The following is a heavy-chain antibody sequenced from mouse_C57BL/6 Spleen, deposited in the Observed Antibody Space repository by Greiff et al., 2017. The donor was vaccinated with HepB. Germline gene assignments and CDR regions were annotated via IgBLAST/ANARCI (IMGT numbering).Heavy chain of an antibody. J-gene: IGHJ3*01. CDR3: ARSYYSNFWFAY. V-gene: IGHV14-2*01. D-gene: IGHD2-5*01. CDR2: IDPEDGDT. CDR1: GFNIKDYY. Sequence: VQLQQSGAELVKPGASVKLSCTASGFNIKDYYMHWVKQRTEQGLEWIGRIDPEDGDTKYAPKFQGKATITADTSSNTAYLQLSSLTSEDTAVYYCARSYYSNFWFAYWGQGTLVTVSA.